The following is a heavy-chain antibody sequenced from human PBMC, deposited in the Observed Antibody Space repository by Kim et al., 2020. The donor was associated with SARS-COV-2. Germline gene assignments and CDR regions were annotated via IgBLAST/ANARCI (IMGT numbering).Heavy chain of an antibody. Sequence: SETLSLTCAVSGGSISSSNWWSWVRQPPGKGLEWIGEIYHSGSTNYNPSLKSRVTISVDKSKNQFSLKLSSVTAADTAVYYCARDPLGYSGYDLVGGAGWFDPWGQGTLVTVSS. V-gene: IGHV4-4*02. CDR1: GGSISSSNW. CDR2: IYHSGST. J-gene: IGHJ5*02. CDR3: ARDPLGYSGYDLVGGAGWFDP. D-gene: IGHD5-12*01.